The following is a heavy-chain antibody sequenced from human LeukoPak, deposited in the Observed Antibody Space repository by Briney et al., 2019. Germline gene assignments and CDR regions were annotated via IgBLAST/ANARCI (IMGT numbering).Heavy chain of an antibody. CDR3: ARGKGQLASYYYYYMDV. J-gene: IGHJ6*03. Sequence: PSETLSLTCAVYGGSFSGYYWSWIRQPPGKGLEWIGEINHSGSTNYNPSLKSRVTISVDTSKNQFSLKLSSVTAADTAVYYYARGKGQLASYYYYYMDVWGKGTTVTVSS. V-gene: IGHV4-34*01. CDR1: GGSFSGYY. D-gene: IGHD6-6*01. CDR2: INHSGST.